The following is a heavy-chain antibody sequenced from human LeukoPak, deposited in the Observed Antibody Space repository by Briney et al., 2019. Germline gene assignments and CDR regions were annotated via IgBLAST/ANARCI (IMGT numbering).Heavy chain of an antibody. V-gene: IGHV3-23*01. CDR2: ISGSGGST. Sequence: GGSLRLSCAASGFTFSSYAMSWVRQAPGKGLEWVSAISGSGGSTYYADSVKGRFTISRDNSKNTLYLQMNSLKTEDTAVYYCTTGAQYGDYLWGQGAMVTVSS. J-gene: IGHJ3*01. CDR1: GFTFSSYA. CDR3: TTGAQYGDYL. D-gene: IGHD4-17*01.